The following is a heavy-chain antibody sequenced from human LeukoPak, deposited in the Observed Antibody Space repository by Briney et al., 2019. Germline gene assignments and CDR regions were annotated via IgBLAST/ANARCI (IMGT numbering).Heavy chain of an antibody. CDR2: ISDSGRT. J-gene: IGHJ4*02. V-gene: IGHV4-59*08. D-gene: IGHD3-9*01. Sequence: SETLSLTCTVSGGSIRNYYWSWIRQSPGRGLEWIGDISDSGRTSYNPSLMSRVTISVDTSKNQFSLKVNSVTAADTAVYYCASPVGLSYDISTGIPADSFDYWGQGALVTVSS. CDR1: GGSIRNYY. CDR3: ASPVGLSYDISTGIPADSFDY.